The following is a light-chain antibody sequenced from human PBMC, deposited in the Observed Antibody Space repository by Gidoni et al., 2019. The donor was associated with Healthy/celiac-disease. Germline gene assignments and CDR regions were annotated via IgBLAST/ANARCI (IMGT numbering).Light chain of an antibody. V-gene: IGKV3-15*01. J-gene: IGKJ1*01. CDR3: KQYNNWPT. CDR2: GAS. CDR1: QSVSSN. Sequence: ELVMPPSPATLSVSPGERATIACRASQSVSSNLAWYQKKPGQAPRLLIYGASTRATGIPARFSGSGSGTEFTLNISSLQFEDFAVYYCKQYNNWPTFGKGTKVEIK.